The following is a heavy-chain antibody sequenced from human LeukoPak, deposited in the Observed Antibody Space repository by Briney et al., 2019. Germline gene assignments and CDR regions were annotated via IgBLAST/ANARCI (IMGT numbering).Heavy chain of an antibody. V-gene: IGHV4-34*01. CDR3: ARDSAKFGSGLLEYYYYMDV. J-gene: IGHJ6*03. CDR1: GASFNTYY. CDR2: VKHDGDT. D-gene: IGHD3-10*01. Sequence: SETLSLTCAVYGASFNTYYWTWIRQSPDKGLEWIGEVKHDGDTNVNPSLRSRVVMSVDASKNQFSLKLSSVTAADTAVYYCARDSAKFGSGLLEYYYYMDVWGKGTTVTVSS.